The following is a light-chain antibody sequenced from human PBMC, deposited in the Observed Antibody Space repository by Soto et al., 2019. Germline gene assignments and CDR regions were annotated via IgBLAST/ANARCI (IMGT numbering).Light chain of an antibody. CDR3: ISYTSSSTQVL. Sequence: QSVLTQPASVSGSPGQSITISCTGTSSDVGGYNYVSWYQQHPGKAPKLMIYEVSNRPSGFSNRFSGSKSGNTASLTISGLQTEDEADYYCISYTSSSTQVLFGGGTKLTVL. CDR2: EVS. V-gene: IGLV2-14*01. J-gene: IGLJ2*01. CDR1: SSDVGGYNY.